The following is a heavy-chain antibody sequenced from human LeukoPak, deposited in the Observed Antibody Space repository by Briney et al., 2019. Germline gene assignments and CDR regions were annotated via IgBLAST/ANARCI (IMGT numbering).Heavy chain of an antibody. D-gene: IGHD1-14*01. V-gene: IGHV3-23*01. CDR1: GFSFSSYA. Sequence: PGGSLRLSCAASGFSFSSYAMNWVRHAPGKGLEWVSAFRCSGGKTKYADSVKGRLTISRDNSKNTLYMQMNSLRAEDTAVYYCAKERALGSCPDCWGQGTLVTVSS. CDR3: AKERALGSCPDC. CDR2: FRCSGGKT. J-gene: IGHJ4*02.